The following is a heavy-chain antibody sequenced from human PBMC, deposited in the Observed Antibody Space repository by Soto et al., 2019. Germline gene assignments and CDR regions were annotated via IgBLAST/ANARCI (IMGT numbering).Heavy chain of an antibody. J-gene: IGHJ6*03. CDR1: GYTFTSYA. CDR3: ARDVDYGDYNYYYYMDV. V-gene: IGHV1-3*01. D-gene: IGHD4-17*01. Sequence: QVQLVQSGAEVKKPGASVKVSCKASGYTFTSYAMHWVRQAPGQRLEWMGWINAGNGNTKYSQKFRGRVTITRDTSASTAYMELSSLRSEDTAVYYCARDVDYGDYNYYYYMDVWGKGTTVTVSS. CDR2: INAGNGNT.